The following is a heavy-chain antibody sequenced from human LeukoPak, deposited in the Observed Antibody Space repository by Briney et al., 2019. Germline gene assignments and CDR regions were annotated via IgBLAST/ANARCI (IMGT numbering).Heavy chain of an antibody. CDR3: ATGRTTGTPPYYFDY. J-gene: IGHJ4*02. CDR2: FDPEDGET. V-gene: IGHV1-24*01. CDR1: GYTLTEVS. D-gene: IGHD1-1*01. Sequence: ASVKVSCKVSGYTLTEVSMHWVRQAPGKGLEWMGGFDPEDGETIYAQKFQCRVTMTEDTSTDTAYMELSSLRSEDTAVYYCATGRTTGTPPYYFDYWGQGTLVTVSS.